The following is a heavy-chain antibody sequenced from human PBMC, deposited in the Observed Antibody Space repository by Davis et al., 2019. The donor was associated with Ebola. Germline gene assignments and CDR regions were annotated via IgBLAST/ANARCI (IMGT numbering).Heavy chain of an antibody. CDR3: AKDRRGYNSAADY. J-gene: IGHJ4*02. D-gene: IGHD5-24*01. CDR1: GFTSSDYY. CDR2: ISSSGSTI. Sequence: GGSLTLSCAASGFTSSDYYMSWIRQAPGKGLEWVSYISSSGSTIYYADSVKGRFTTSRDNAKNSLYLQMNSLRADDTAVYYCAKDRRGYNSAADYWGKGTLVTVSS. V-gene: IGHV3-11*01.